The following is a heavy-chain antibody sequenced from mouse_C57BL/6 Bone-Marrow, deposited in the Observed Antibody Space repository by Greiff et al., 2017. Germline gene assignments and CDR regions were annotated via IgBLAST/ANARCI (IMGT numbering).Heavy chain of an antibody. CDR1: GYTFTSYW. D-gene: IGHD6-1*01. CDR2: IPPNSGST. J-gene: IGHJ4*01. Sequence: QVQLQQPGAELVKPGASVKLSCKASGYTFTSYWMHWVKQRPGQGLEWIGMIPPNSGSTNYNEKFKSKATLTVAKSSSTAYMQLSSLTSEDSAVYYCARWGRGYAMDYWGQGTSVTVSS. V-gene: IGHV1-64*01. CDR3: ARWGRGYAMDY.